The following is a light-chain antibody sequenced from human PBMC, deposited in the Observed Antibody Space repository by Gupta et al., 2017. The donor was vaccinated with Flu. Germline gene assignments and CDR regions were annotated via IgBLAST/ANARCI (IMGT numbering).Light chain of an antibody. CDR2: EDD. J-gene: IGLJ3*02. Sequence: IYEDDKRPSGIPARFSASKSGTSATLGITGLQTGEEADYYCIAWYGGRIAVLFGGGTKLTVL. CDR3: IAWYGGRIAVL. V-gene: IGLV1-51*02.